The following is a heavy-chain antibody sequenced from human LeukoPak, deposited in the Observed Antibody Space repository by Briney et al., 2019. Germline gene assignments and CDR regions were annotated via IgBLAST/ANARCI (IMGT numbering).Heavy chain of an antibody. CDR1: GGSFSGYY. CDR3: ARRRYDASGYYPSRGRYFDY. Sequence: SETLSLTRAVYGGSFSGYYWSWIRQPPEKGLEWIGEINHSGSTNYNPSLKSRVTISVDTSKNQFSLKLSSVTAADTAVYYCARRRYDASGYYPSRGRYFDYWGQGTLATVSS. J-gene: IGHJ4*02. CDR2: INHSGST. D-gene: IGHD3-22*01. V-gene: IGHV4-34*01.